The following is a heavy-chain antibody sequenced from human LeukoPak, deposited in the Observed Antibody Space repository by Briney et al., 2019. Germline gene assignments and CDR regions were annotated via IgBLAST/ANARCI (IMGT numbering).Heavy chain of an antibody. CDR3: ATGASKVTTDFANY. V-gene: IGHV5-10-1*01. Sequence: GESLTISCKGSGYSFTNYWISWVRQMPGKGLEWMGRSDPSDSYTKYSPSFEGHVTISVDKSISTAFLQWNSLKASDSAMYYCATGASKVTTDFANYWGQGTQVAVSS. CDR1: GYSFTNYW. D-gene: IGHD4-17*01. J-gene: IGHJ4*02. CDR2: SDPSDSYT.